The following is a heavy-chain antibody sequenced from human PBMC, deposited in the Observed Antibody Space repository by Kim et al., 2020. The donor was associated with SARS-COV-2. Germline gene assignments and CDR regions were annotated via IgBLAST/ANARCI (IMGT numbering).Heavy chain of an antibody. D-gene: IGHD1-1*01. Sequence: GGSLRLSCAASGFTFSDYSMSWVRQAPGTGLEWVSSISSGSSYIYYADSVQGRFTISRDNAKNSVYLDMNSLRTEDTAVFYCARVSPGWNEYTKYYDYGMDVWGQGTTVTVSS. J-gene: IGHJ6*02. CDR1: GFTFSDYS. V-gene: IGHV3-21*06. CDR2: ISSGSSYI. CDR3: ARVSPGWNEYTKYYDYGMDV.